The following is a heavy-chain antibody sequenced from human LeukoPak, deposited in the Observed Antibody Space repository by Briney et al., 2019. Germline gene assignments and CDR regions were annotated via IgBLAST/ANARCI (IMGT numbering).Heavy chain of an antibody. CDR3: ARDLVYGDYGIQPFP. J-gene: IGHJ5*02. CDR1: GGSFSHYY. Sequence: SETLSLTCAVYGGSFSHYYWSWIRQPPGKGLEWIGEINHSGSTNYDPSLKSRVTISVDTSKNQFSLKLSSVTAADTAVYYCARDLVYGDYGIQPFPWGQGTLVTVSS. CDR2: INHSGST. D-gene: IGHD4-17*01. V-gene: IGHV4-34*01.